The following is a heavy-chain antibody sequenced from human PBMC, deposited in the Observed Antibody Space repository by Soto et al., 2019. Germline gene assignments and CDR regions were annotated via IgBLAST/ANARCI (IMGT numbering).Heavy chain of an antibody. J-gene: IGHJ3*02. CDR1: GFTVSSNY. CDR2: IYSGGST. V-gene: IGHV3-53*01. Sequence: SLSCAASGFTVSSNYMSWVRQAPGKGLEWVSVIYSGGSTYYADSVKGRFTISRDNSKNTLYLQMNSLRAEDTAVYYCARVPSIALAGTYAFDIWGQGKMVTVSS. CDR3: ARVPSIALAGTYAFDI. D-gene: IGHD6-19*01.